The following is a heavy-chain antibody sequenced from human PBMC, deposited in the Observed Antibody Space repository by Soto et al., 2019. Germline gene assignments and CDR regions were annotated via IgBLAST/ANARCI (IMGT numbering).Heavy chain of an antibody. J-gene: IGHJ4*02. D-gene: IGHD4-4*01. V-gene: IGHV3-30*18. CDR2: ISHGATRK. CDR1: RFTFSDYG. Sequence: HPGGSLRLSCAASRFTFSDYGMHWVRQAPGKGLEWVAGISHGATRKSYSDSVKGRFIISRDNSKKMLYLQLNSLGREDTAVYYCAKDWVGGSNRYQLDYWGRGTLVTVSS. CDR3: AKDWVGGSNRYQLDY.